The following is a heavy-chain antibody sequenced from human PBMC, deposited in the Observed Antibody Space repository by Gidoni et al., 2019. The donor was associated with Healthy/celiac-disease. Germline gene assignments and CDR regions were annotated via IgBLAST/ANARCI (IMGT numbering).Heavy chain of an antibody. D-gene: IGHD3-3*01. CDR1: GGPISSSSYY. CDR3: ARQSSRYDFWSGYSLDY. CDR2: IYYSGST. V-gene: IGHV4-39*01. Sequence: QLQLQESGPGLVKPSETLSLTCTVSGGPISSSSYYWGWIRQPPGKGLEWIGSIYYSGSTYYNPSLKSRVTISVDTSKNQFSLKLSSVTAADTAVYYCARQSSRYDFWSGYSLDYWGQGTLVTVSS. J-gene: IGHJ4*02.